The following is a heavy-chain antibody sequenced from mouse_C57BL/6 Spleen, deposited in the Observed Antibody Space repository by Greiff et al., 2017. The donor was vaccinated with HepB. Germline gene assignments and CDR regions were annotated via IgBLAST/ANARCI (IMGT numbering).Heavy chain of an antibody. CDR3: ARKKNYYGSSYYWYFDV. Sequence: QVQLQQPGAELVMPVASVKLSCKASGYTFTSYWMHWVKQRPGQGLEWIGEIDPSDSYTNYNQKFKGKSTLTVDKSSSTAYMQLSSLTSADSAVYYCARKKNYYGSSYYWYFDVWGTGTTVTVSS. J-gene: IGHJ1*03. CDR2: IDPSDSYT. V-gene: IGHV1-69*01. CDR1: GYTFTSYW. D-gene: IGHD1-1*01.